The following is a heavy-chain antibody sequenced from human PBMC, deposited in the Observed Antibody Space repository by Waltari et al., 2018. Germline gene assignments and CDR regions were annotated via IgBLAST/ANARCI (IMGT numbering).Heavy chain of an antibody. CDR3: ARALRYSSGWYFGY. CDR2: MNPNSGNT. J-gene: IGHJ4*02. CDR1: GYTFTTHA. Sequence: QVQLVQSGAEVTKPGASVKVSCKASGYTFTTHAINWVRPATGQGLEWMGWMNPNSGNTGYAQKFQGRVTITRNTSISTAYMELSSLRSEDTAVYYCARALRYSSGWYFGYWGQGTLVTVSS. D-gene: IGHD6-19*01. V-gene: IGHV1-8*03.